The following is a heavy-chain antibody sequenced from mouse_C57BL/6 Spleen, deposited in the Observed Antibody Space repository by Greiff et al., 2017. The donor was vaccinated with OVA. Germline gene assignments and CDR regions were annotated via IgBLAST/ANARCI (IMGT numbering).Heavy chain of an antibody. CDR3: ANYYGSSYFDY. V-gene: IGHV1-81*01. CDR1: GYTFTSYG. Sequence: VKVVESGAELARPGASVKLSCKASGYTFTSYGISWVKQRTGQGLEWIGEIYPRSGNTYYNEKFKGKATLTADKSSSTAYMELRSLTSEDSAVYFCANYYGSSYFDYWGQGTTLTVSS. D-gene: IGHD1-1*01. J-gene: IGHJ2*01. CDR2: IYPRSGNT.